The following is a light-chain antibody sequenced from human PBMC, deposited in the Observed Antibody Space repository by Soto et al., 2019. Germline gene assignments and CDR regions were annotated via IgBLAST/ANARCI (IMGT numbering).Light chain of an antibody. CDR1: STDIGAYNY. V-gene: IGLV2-14*01. CDR2: EVT. Sequence: QSVLTQPASVSGSPGQSVTISCTGTSTDIGAYNYVSWYQQHPGKAPKLLIYEVTNRPSGVSNRFSGSKSGNTASLTISGLQAEDEANYYCNSYTTTSNWVFGTGTKVTVL. J-gene: IGLJ1*01. CDR3: NSYTTTSNWV.